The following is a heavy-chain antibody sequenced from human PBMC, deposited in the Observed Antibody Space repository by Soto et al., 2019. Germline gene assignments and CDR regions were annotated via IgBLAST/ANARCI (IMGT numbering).Heavy chain of an antibody. CDR2: ISGSGGST. CDR3: AKGGEGYCSGGSCTKNYYYMDV. CDR1: GFTFSSYA. Sequence: GSLRLSCAASGFTFSSYAMSWVRQAPGKGLEWVSAISGSGGSTYYADSVKGRFTISRDNSKNTLYLQMNSLRAEDTAVYYCAKGGEGYCSGGSCTKNYYYMDVWGKGTTVTVSS. D-gene: IGHD2-15*01. V-gene: IGHV3-23*01. J-gene: IGHJ6*03.